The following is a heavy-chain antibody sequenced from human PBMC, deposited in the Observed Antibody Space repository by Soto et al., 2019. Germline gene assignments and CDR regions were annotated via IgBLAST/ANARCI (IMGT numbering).Heavy chain of an antibody. V-gene: IGHV3-23*01. CDR3: AKCVAYVGYYFDY. Sequence: EVQLLESGGCLIQPGGSLRLSCAASGFTFSSYAMSWVRQAPGKGLEWVSAISGSGGSTYYADSVKGRFTISRDNSKNTLYLQMNSLRAEDTAVYYCAKCVAYVGYYFDYWGQGTLVTVSS. CDR1: GFTFSSYA. J-gene: IGHJ4*02. CDR2: ISGSGGST. D-gene: IGHD3-16*01.